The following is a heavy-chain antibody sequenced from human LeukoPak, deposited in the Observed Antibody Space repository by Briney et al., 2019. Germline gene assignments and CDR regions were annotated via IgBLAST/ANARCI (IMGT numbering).Heavy chain of an antibody. CDR3: ARDHEYQLLLAYMDV. V-gene: IGHV1-2*02. CDR2: INPNSGGT. CDR1: GYTFTGYY. J-gene: IGHJ6*03. Sequence: ASVKVSCKASGYTFTGYYMHWVRQAPGQGLEWMGWINPNSGGTNYAQKFQGRVTMTRDTSISTAYMELSRLRSDDTAVYYCARDHEYQLLLAYMDVWGKGTTVTVSS. D-gene: IGHD2-2*01.